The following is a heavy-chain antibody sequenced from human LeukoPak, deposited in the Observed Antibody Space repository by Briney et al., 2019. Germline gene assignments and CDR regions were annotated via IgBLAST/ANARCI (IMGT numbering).Heavy chain of an antibody. Sequence: SETLSLTCTVSGGSISSSSYYWGWIRQPPGKGLEWIGSIYYSGSTYYNPSLKSRVTKSVDTSKNQFSLKLSSVTAADTAVYYCARATGVSWYFDLWGRGTLVTVSS. CDR1: GGSISSSSYY. CDR3: ARATGVSWYFDL. D-gene: IGHD7-27*01. CDR2: IYYSGST. J-gene: IGHJ2*01. V-gene: IGHV4-39*07.